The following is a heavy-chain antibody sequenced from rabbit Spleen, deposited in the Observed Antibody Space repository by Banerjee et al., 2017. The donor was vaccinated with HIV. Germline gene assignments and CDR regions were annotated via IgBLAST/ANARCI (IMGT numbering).Heavy chain of an antibody. CDR1: GFSFSSSYW. CDR3: ARDAGRGDYIDGVFNL. Sequence: QEQLVESGGGLVQPEGSLTLTCKASGFSFSSSYWICWVRQAPGKGLEWIACIYAGGSDNTYYASWAKGRFTVSKTSSTTVTLQMTSLTVADTATYFCARDAGRGDYIDGVFNLWGPGTLVTVS. J-gene: IGHJ4*01. CDR2: IYAGGSDNT. V-gene: IGHV1S45*01. D-gene: IGHD8-1*01.